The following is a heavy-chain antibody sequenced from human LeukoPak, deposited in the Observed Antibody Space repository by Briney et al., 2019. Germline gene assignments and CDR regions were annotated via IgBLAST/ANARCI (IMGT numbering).Heavy chain of an antibody. CDR1: GFTVSSSS. J-gene: IGHJ6*02. V-gene: IGHV3-66*01. CDR2: ISSDGNT. D-gene: IGHD6-19*01. CDR3: ARGQEQFSSPWQWGPRRKNFYYYGMDV. Sequence: GGSLRLSCAASGFTVSSSSMNWVRLGPGKRLEWFSVISSDGNTYYADSVKGRFTISRDNSRNTLSLQMHGLRADDTAVYYCARGQEQFSSPWQWGPRRKNFYYYGMDVWGQGTTVTVSS.